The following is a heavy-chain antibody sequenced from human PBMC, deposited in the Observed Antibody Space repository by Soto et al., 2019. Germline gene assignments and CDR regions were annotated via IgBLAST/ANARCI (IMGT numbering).Heavy chain of an antibody. CDR2: IYTSGNT. V-gene: IGHV4-4*07. CDR1: GGSISNYY. CDR3: ARHVKQTRYCSGGSCYGFDP. J-gene: IGHJ5*02. D-gene: IGHD2-15*01. Sequence: SETLSLTCTVSGGSISNYYWSWIRQPAGKGLEWIGRIYTSGNTNYNPSLKGRVTMSVDMSKNQFSLKLSSVTAADTAVYYCARHVKQTRYCSGGSCYGFDPWGQGTLVTVSS.